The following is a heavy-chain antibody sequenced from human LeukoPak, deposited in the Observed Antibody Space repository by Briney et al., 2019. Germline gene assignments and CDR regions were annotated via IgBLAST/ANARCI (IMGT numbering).Heavy chain of an antibody. CDR2: INPNSGGT. Sequence: ASVKVSCKASGYTFTGYYIHWVRQAPGQGLEWMGWINPNSGGTNYAQKFQGRVTMTRDTSISTAYMELSRLRSDDTAVYYCARVKGAPLRYFDWLRGWFDPWGQGTLVTVSS. CDR1: GYTFTGYY. V-gene: IGHV1-2*02. J-gene: IGHJ5*02. CDR3: ARVKGAPLRYFDWLRGWFDP. D-gene: IGHD3-9*01.